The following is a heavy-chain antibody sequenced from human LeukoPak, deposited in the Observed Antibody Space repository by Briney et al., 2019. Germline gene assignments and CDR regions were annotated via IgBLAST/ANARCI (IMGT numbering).Heavy chain of an antibody. J-gene: IGHJ3*02. V-gene: IGHV3-48*01. CDR1: GFTFSSYS. Sequence: GGSLRLSCAASGFTFSSYSMNWVRQAPGKGLEWVSYISSSSSTIYYADSVKGRFTISRDNAKNSLYLQMNSLRAEDTAVYYCARHRYDILTGRPDTFDIWGQGTMVTVS. D-gene: IGHD3-9*01. CDR2: ISSSSSTI. CDR3: ARHRYDILTGRPDTFDI.